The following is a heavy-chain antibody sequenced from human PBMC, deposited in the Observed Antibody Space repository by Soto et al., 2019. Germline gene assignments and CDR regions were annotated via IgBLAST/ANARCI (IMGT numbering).Heavy chain of an antibody. V-gene: IGHV4-30-4*01. CDR1: AGSISSGDYY. J-gene: IGHJ4*01. CDR2: IYYSGST. Sequence: SVTLSLTCTVSAGSISSGDYYWGSIRPPPGKGLEWIGYIYYSGSTYYNPSLKSRVTISVDTSKNQASLKLSSVTAADTAVYYCARVPENSGSYYYFDLWGQGTLVAVSS. D-gene: IGHD1-26*01. CDR3: ARVPENSGSYYYFDL.